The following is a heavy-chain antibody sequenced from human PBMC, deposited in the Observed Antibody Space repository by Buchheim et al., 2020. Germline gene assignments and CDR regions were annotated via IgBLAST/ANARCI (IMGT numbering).Heavy chain of an antibody. CDR2: ISGDGRTT. CDR3: ARDGEQSYDYKSYNGMDV. Sequence: EVQLVESGGGLVQPGGSLRLSCAASGFTFSRYWMHWVRQVPGKGLMWVARISGDGRTTTYADSVKGRFTISRDNAKNTVFLQMNSLRTEDTAVYYCARDGEQSYDYKSYNGMDVWGQGT. CDR1: GFTFSRYW. V-gene: IGHV3-74*01. J-gene: IGHJ6*02. D-gene: IGHD4-11*01.